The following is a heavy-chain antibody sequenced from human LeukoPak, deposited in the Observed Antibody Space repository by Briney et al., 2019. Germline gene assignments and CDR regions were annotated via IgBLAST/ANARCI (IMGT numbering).Heavy chain of an antibody. CDR2: VNPNSGGT. CDR1: GYTFTDYY. V-gene: IGHV1-2*02. Sequence: ASVKVSCQTSGYTFTDYYMHWGRQAPGQGLEYMGWVNPNSGGTDYAQKFQGRVTMTRDSSISTAYMELSRLRSDDTAVYYCARVLPGDGYSYGYWGQGTLVTVSS. CDR3: ARVLPGDGYSYGY. J-gene: IGHJ4*02. D-gene: IGHD5-18*01.